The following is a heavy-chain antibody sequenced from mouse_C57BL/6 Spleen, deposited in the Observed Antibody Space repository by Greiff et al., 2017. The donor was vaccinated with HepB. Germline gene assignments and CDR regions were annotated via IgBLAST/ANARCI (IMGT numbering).Heavy chain of an antibody. CDR3: SRHEENYSNYGYFDY. D-gene: IGHD2-5*01. Sequence: VQLQQSGAELVKPGASVKLSCKASGYTFTEYSIHWVKQRSGQGLEWIGWFYPGSGSIKYNEKFKDKATLTADKSSSTVYMELSRFTSDDSAVYFSSRHEENYSNYGYFDYWGQGTTLTVSS. CDR1: GYTFTEYS. V-gene: IGHV1-62-2*01. CDR2: FYPGSGSI. J-gene: IGHJ2*01.